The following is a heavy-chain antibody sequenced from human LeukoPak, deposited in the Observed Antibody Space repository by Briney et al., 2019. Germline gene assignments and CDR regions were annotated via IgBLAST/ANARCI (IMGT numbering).Heavy chain of an antibody. J-gene: IGHJ4*02. CDR1: GGSFSGYY. CDR2: INHSGST. V-gene: IGHV4-34*01. Sequence: PSEALSLTCAVYGGSFSGYYWSWIRQPPGKGLEWIGEINHSGSTNYNPSLKSRVTISVDTSKNQFSLKLSPVTAADTAVYYCARGRRWLQFGYWGQGTLVTVSS. D-gene: IGHD5-24*01. CDR3: ARGRRWLQFGY.